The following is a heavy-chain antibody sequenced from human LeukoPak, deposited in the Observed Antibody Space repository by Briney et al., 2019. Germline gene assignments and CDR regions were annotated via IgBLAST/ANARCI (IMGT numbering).Heavy chain of an antibody. V-gene: IGHV1-18*01. Sequence: ASVKVSCKASGYTFTGYGVSWVRQAPGQGLEWMGWISAYNGNTNYAQKLQGRVTMTTDTSTSTAYMELSSLRSEDTAVYYCARVYYYDSSGYYGTEAEYFQHWGQGTLVTVSS. CDR1: GYTFTGYG. J-gene: IGHJ1*01. D-gene: IGHD3-22*01. CDR2: ISAYNGNT. CDR3: ARVYYYDSSGYYGTEAEYFQH.